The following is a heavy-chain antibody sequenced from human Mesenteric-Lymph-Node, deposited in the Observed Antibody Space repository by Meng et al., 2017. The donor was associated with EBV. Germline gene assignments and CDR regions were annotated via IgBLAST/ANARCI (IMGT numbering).Heavy chain of an antibody. Sequence: QGQLVQSGAEMGKAWSSVRVSCKASEDSVSSYGRTWVRQAPGQGLEWMGGIIPIFGSPNYAQKFQGRLTVTADESTSTAYMELSSLRSEDTAVYYCAYIPFSGNHFNVLDYWGQGTLVTVSS. J-gene: IGHJ4*02. CDR1: EDSVSSYG. D-gene: IGHD3-10*01. CDR2: IIPIFGSP. V-gene: IGHV1-69*01. CDR3: AYIPFSGNHFNVLDY.